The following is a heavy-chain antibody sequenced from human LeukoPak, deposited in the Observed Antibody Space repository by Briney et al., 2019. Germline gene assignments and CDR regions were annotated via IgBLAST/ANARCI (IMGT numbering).Heavy chain of an antibody. CDR1: GGSISSYY. Sequence: SETLSLTCTGSGGSISSYYWSWIRQPAGEGLEWSGRIHTNGITNYNPSIKSRVTMSVDTPKSKFSLKLSSVTAADTAIYYCATQVASAYDSWGQGTMVTVSS. J-gene: IGHJ3*01. D-gene: IGHD2-21*01. V-gene: IGHV4-4*07. CDR3: ATQVASAYDS. CDR2: IHTNGIT.